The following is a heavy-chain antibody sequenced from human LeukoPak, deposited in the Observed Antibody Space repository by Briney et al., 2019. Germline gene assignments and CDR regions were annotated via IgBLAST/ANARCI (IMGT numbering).Heavy chain of an antibody. CDR2: IYYSGST. D-gene: IGHD5-24*01. CDR1: GGSISSYY. CDR3: ARFRDGYNELDY. V-gene: IGHV4-59*01. Sequence: PSETLSLTCTVSGGSISSYYWSWIRQPPGKGLEWIGYIYYSGSTNYNPSLKSRVTISVDTSKNQFSLRLSSVTAADTAVYYCARFRDGYNELDYWGQGTLVTVSS. J-gene: IGHJ4*02.